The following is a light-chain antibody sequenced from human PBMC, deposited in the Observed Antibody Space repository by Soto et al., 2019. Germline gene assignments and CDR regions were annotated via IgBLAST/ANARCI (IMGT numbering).Light chain of an antibody. V-gene: IGKV3-20*01. CDR2: GAS. J-gene: IGKJ5*01. CDR1: QSIGSNF. Sequence: EVVMTQSPATLSVSPGERATLSCRASQSIGSNFLAWYQQKPGQAPRLLIYGASSRATGIPDRFSVSGSGTDFTLTISRLEPEDFAVYYCQQYGRTPPITFGQGTRLEI. CDR3: QQYGRTPPIT.